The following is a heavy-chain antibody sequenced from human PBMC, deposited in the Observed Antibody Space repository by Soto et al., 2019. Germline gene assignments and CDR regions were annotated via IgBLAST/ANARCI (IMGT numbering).Heavy chain of an antibody. D-gene: IGHD3-3*01. CDR2: INHSGST. CDR3: ARGXGVHDFWSGYYYNWFDP. Sequence: SETLSLTCAVYGGSFSCYYWSWIRQPPGKGLEWIGEINHSGSTNYNPSLKSRVTISVDMSKNQFSLKLSSVTAADTAVYYCARGXGVHDFWSGYYYNWFDPWGQGTLVTVSS. CDR1: GGSFSCYY. V-gene: IGHV4-34*01. J-gene: IGHJ5*02.